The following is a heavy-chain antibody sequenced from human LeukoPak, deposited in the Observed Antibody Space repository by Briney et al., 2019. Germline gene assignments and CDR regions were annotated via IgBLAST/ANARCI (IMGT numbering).Heavy chain of an antibody. D-gene: IGHD6-19*01. J-gene: IGHJ4*02. CDR2: ISWNSGSI. V-gene: IGHV3-9*01. Sequence: PGGSLRLSCAASGFTFDDYAMHWVRQAPGEGLEWVSGISWNSGSIGYADSVKGRFTISRDNAKNSLYLQMNSLRAEDTALYYCAKDIGSSGWYADYWGQGTLVTVSS. CDR1: GFTFDDYA. CDR3: AKDIGSSGWYADY.